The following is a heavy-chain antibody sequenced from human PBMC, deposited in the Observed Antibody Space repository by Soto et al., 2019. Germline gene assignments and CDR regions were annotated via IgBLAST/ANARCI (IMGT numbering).Heavy chain of an antibody. CDR3: ARGEWSDSSGYYYYYGMDV. D-gene: IGHD3-22*01. CDR2: INPNSGGT. J-gene: IGHJ6*02. Sequence: QVQLVQSGAEVKKPGASVKVSCKASGYTFTGYYMHWVRQAPGQGLEWMGWINPNSGGTNYAQKFQGWVTMTRDTSISTAYMELSRLRSDDTAVYYCARGEWSDSSGYYYYYGMDVWGQGTTVTVSS. V-gene: IGHV1-2*04. CDR1: GYTFTGYY.